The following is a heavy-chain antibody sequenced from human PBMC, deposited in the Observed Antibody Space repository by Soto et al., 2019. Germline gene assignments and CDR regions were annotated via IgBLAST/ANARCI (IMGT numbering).Heavy chain of an antibody. Sequence: PGGSLRLSCPASGFAFSDYAMHWDRQAPGKGLEWVAVVSHDGRNTHYADSVKGRFTISRDSSKNTVSLEMTSLRAEDTAVYYCSRELLEGYDSWGQGTLVTVSS. V-gene: IGHV3-30*03. CDR2: VSHDGRNT. CDR3: SRELLEGYDS. D-gene: IGHD2-15*01. J-gene: IGHJ5*01. CDR1: GFAFSDYA.